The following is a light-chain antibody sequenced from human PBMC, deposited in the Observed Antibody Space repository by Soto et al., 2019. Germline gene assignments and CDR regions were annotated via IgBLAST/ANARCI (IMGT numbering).Light chain of an antibody. CDR1: SSDVGGYNY. Sequence: QSALTQPRSVSGSPGQSVTISCTGTSSDVGGYNYVSWYQQHPGKAPKLLIYEVTNRPSGVSNRFSGSKSGNAASLTISGLQAEDEADYYCSSYTNTGTLYVFGTGTKLTVL. CDR2: EVT. V-gene: IGLV2-14*01. J-gene: IGLJ1*01. CDR3: SSYTNTGTLYV.